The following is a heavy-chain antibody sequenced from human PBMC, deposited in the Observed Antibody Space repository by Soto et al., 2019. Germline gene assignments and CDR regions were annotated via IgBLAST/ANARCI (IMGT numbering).Heavy chain of an antibody. Sequence: EVKLVESGGGLVQPGGSLRLSCAASGYTFSSYSMNWVRQAPGKGLEWISYISSSSRTIYYADSVRGRFTISRDNARNSLYLQMNSLSDEDTAVYYCARDRAGAQYGLDVWGQGTTVTVSS. V-gene: IGHV3-48*02. CDR3: ARDRAGAQYGLDV. CDR2: ISSSSRTI. J-gene: IGHJ6*02. D-gene: IGHD1-26*01. CDR1: GYTFSSYS.